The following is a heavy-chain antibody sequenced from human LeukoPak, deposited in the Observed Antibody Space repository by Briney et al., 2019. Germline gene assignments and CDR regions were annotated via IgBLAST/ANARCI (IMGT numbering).Heavy chain of an antibody. CDR2: INPNSGGT. CDR1: GYTFTDYY. CDR3: ARGMYSSGWYLNY. D-gene: IGHD6-19*01. V-gene: IGHV1-2*04. Sequence: ASVKVSCKTSGYTFTDYYMHWVRQAPGQGLEWMGWINPNSGGTNYAQKFQGWVTATRDTSISTAYMELSRLRSDDTAVYYCARGMYSSGWYLNYWGQGTLVTVSS. J-gene: IGHJ4*02.